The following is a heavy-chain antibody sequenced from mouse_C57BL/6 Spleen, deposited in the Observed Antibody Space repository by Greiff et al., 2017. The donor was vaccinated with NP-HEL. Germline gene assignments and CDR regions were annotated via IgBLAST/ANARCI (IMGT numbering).Heavy chain of an antibody. Sequence: VQLQQPGAELVKPGASVKLSCKASGYTFTSYWMQWVKQRPGQGLEWIGEIDPSDSYTNYNQKFKGKATLTVDTSSSTAYMQLSSLTSEDSAVYYCARWGVYYGYYFDYWGQGTTLTVSS. V-gene: IGHV1-50*01. D-gene: IGHD2-2*01. CDR3: ARWGVYYGYYFDY. CDR1: GYTFTSYW. CDR2: IDPSDSYT. J-gene: IGHJ2*01.